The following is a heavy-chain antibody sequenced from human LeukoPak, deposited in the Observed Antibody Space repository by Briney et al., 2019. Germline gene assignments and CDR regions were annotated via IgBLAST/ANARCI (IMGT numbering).Heavy chain of an antibody. D-gene: IGHD1-26*01. J-gene: IGHJ6*03. CDR1: GFTFSNYD. CDR2: IYTAGGT. CDR3: VKELMGPGRYYYMDA. V-gene: IGHV3-13*01. Sequence: GGSLRLSCAASGFTFSNYDMHCVRQATGKALEWVSAIYTAGGTYYPGSVKGRFTISRENSKNSLYLQMDTLRAEDTAVYFCVKELMGPGRYYYMDAWGKGTTVTVSS.